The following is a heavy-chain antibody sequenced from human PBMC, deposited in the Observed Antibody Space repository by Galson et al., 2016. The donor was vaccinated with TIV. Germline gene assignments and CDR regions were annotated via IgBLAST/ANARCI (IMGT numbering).Heavy chain of an antibody. Sequence: SVKVSCKASGGVFGNYAINWVRQAPGQGLEWMGGIVPLSSGVTYAPKFQGRMTITAGGTSFMELSSLTSEDTAVYDCSRKRGGGQALPAWGQGTMVTVS. V-gene: IGHV1-69*13. D-gene: IGHD3-16*01. CDR3: SRKRGGGQALPA. CDR1: GGVFGNYA. J-gene: IGHJ3*01. CDR2: IVPLSSGV.